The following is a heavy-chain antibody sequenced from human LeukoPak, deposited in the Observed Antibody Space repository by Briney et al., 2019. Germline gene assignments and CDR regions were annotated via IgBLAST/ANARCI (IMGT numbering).Heavy chain of an antibody. CDR3: AKDGSGSYYNLGWFDP. Sequence: GGSLRLSCAASGFTFSSYAMSWVRQAPGKGLEWVSAISGSGGSTYYADSVKGRFIISRDNSKNTLYLQMNSLRAEDTAVYYCAKDGSGSYYNLGWFDPWGQGTLVTVSS. CDR1: GFTFSSYA. CDR2: ISGSGGST. J-gene: IGHJ5*02. D-gene: IGHD3-10*01. V-gene: IGHV3-23*01.